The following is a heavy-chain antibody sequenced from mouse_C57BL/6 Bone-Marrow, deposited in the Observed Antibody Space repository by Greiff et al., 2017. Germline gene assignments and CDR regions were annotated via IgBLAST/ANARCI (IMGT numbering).Heavy chain of an antibody. V-gene: IGHV5-4*01. CDR3: AREGYYGEDY. D-gene: IGHD1-1*01. CDR1: GFTFSSYA. CDR2: ISAGGSYT. J-gene: IGHJ2*01. Sequence: DVKLVESGGGLVKPGGSLKLSCAASGFTFSSYAMSWVRQTPEQRLEWVATISAGGSYTYYPDNVKGRSTISRDNAKNNLYLQMSHLKSEDTAMYYCAREGYYGEDYWGQGTTLTVSS.